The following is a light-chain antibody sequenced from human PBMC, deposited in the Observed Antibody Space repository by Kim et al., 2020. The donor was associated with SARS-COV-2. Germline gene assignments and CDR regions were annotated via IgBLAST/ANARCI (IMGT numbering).Light chain of an antibody. Sequence: GKTVTTSRPLSSGSIGSNYVQWYQQRPGSAPTTVIFEDDQRPSGVPDRFSGSIDSSSNSASLTISGLKTEDEADYYCQSYDSSNVVFGGGTQLTVL. CDR2: EDD. CDR3: QSYDSSNVV. J-gene: IGLJ2*01. V-gene: IGLV6-57*03. CDR1: SGSIGSNY.